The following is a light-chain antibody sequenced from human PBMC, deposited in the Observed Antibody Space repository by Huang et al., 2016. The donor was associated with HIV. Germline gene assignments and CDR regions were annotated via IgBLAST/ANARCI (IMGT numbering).Light chain of an antibody. CDR1: QSVGSN. Sequence: EIVMTQSPATLSVSPGERATLSCRASQSVGSNLAWYQQRRGQAPRLLIYAASTRATGIPARFSCSGSGTEFTLTVSSLQSEDFAVYYCQQHNSWPRTFGQGTRV. J-gene: IGKJ1*01. V-gene: IGKV3-15*01. CDR2: AAS. CDR3: QQHNSWPRT.